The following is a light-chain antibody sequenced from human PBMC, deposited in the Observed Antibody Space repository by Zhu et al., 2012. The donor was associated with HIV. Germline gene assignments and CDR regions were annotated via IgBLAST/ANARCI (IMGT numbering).Light chain of an antibody. CDR1: QSVNNNY. CDR2: GAS. CDR3: QQSFDTPIT. J-gene: IGKJ5*01. V-gene: IGKV3-20*01. Sequence: EIVLTQSPGTLSLSPGERAALSCRASQSVNNNYLAWYQQKSGQAPRLLIYGASRRATGIPDRFSGSGSGTDFTLTISNLQPEDFATYYCQQSFDTPITFGQGTRLEIK.